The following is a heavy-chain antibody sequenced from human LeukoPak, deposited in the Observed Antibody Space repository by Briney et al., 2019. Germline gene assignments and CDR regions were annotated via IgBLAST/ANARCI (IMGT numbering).Heavy chain of an antibody. V-gene: IGHV3-48*01. J-gene: IGHJ4*02. CDR2: ISHSGNSK. D-gene: IGHD3-10*01. Sequence: GGSLRLSCVASGFTFSTFAMTWVRQAPGKGLEWISYISHSGNSKFYADSVKGRFTISRDNARNSSYLQMGSLRADDTAIYYCARSKRGVLAYWGQGILVTVSP. CDR1: GFTFSTFA. CDR3: ARSKRGVLAY.